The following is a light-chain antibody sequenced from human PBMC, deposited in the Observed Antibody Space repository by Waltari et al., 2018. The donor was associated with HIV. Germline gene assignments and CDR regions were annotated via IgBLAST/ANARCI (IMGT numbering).Light chain of an antibody. V-gene: IGKV3-20*01. CDR3: QQYDTSLGS. CDR2: GAS. Sequence: EVVLTQSPGTLSLSPGERATLSCRASQSVSSSFLAWYQQKPGKAPRLLIYGASNRATGIPDRFSGSGSGTDFTLTINRLEPEDFAVYYCQQYDTSLGSFGQGTKLEIK. J-gene: IGKJ2*03. CDR1: QSVSSSF.